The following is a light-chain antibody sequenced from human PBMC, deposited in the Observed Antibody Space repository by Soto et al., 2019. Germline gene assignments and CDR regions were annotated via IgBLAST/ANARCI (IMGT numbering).Light chain of an antibody. V-gene: IGKV3-15*01. J-gene: IGKJ5*01. CDR1: QSVSRN. CDR2: SAS. CDR3: QQYNNWPPPIP. Sequence: DIVLTQSPATLSVSPGERATLSRKASQSVSRNLAWYQQKPGQAPRLLIYSASTRATGIPARFSGSGSGTEFTLTISSLQSEDFAVYYCQQYNNWPPPIPFGQGTRLEIK.